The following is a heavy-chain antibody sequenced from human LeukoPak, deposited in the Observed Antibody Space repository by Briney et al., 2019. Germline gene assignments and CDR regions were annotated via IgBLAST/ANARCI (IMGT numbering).Heavy chain of an antibody. CDR3: ASGDSRYCSGGSCYLLGY. CDR1: GGSISSGGYS. V-gene: IGHV4-30-2*01. D-gene: IGHD2-15*01. Sequence: SQTLSLTCAVSGGSISSGGYSWSWIRQPPGEGLEWLGLIYHSGSPYYNPSLKSRVTISVDRSKNQFSLKLSSVAAADTAVYYCASGDSRYCSGGSCYLLGYWGQGTLVTVSS. CDR2: IYHSGSP. J-gene: IGHJ4*02.